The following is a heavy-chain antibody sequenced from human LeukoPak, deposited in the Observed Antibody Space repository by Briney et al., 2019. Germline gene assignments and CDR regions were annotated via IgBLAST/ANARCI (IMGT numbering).Heavy chain of an antibody. D-gene: IGHD6-19*01. J-gene: IGHJ3*02. CDR3: ARESSDWFSDAFDI. V-gene: IGHV3-74*01. CDR1: GFTFSSYW. CDR2: INSDGNRT. Sequence: GGSLRLSSAASGFTFSSYWMHWVRQAPGKGLVWVSRINSDGNRTNYADFVKGRFTISRDNAKNTLYVQINSLRAEDTAVYYCARESSDWFSDAFDIWGQGTVVTVSS.